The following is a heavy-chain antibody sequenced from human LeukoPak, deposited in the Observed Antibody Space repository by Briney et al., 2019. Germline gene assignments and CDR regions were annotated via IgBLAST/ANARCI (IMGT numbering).Heavy chain of an antibody. Sequence: PGGSLRLSCAASGFTVSSNYMSWVRQAPGKGLEWVSVIYSGGSTYYADSVKGRFTISRDNSKNTLYLQMNSLRAEDTAVYYCARSRDYGDYVGRHGMDVWGQGTTVTVSS. J-gene: IGHJ6*02. V-gene: IGHV3-53*01. D-gene: IGHD4-17*01. CDR2: IYSGGST. CDR1: GFTVSSNY. CDR3: ARSRDYGDYVGRHGMDV.